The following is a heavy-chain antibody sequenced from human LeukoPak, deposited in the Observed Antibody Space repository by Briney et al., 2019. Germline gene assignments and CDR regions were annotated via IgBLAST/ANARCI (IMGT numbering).Heavy chain of an antibody. CDR1: GFTFSRYW. V-gene: IGHV3-74*01. CDR2: IDSDGTNR. CDR3: ARDTYYFDY. D-gene: IGHD3-16*01. Sequence: QPGGSPRLSCAASGFTFSRYWMHWVRQAPGKGLVWVSRIDSDGTNRDYADSVKGRFTISRDNAKNSLYLQMNSLRAEDTAVYYCARDTYYFDYWGQGTLVTVSS. J-gene: IGHJ4*02.